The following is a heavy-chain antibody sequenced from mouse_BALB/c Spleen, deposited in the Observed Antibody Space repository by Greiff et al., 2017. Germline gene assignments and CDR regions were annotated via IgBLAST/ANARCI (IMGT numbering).Heavy chain of an antibody. D-gene: IGHD4-1*01. CDR3: ARHNWGPMDY. CDR2: ISSGGGST. V-gene: IGHV5-12-1*01. J-gene: IGHJ4*01. Sequence: EVMLVESGGGLVKPGGSLKLSCAASGFAFSSYDMSWVRQTPEKRLEWVAYISSGGGSTYYPDTVKGRFTISRDNAKNTLYLQMSSLKSEDTAMYYCARHNWGPMDYWGQGTSVTVSS. CDR1: GFAFSSYD.